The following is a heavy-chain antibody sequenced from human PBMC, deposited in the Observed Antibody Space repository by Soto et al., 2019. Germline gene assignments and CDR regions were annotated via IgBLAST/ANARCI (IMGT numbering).Heavy chain of an antibody. J-gene: IGHJ4*02. CDR2: IKLDGSEE. Sequence: EVQLVESGGGLVQPGGSLRLSCAASGFTFSDYWMSWVRQAPGKGLEWVVNIKLDGSEEYYVDSVKGRFTISRDNAKNSLSLQMNSLRVEDTAVYYCARLPRGQWRSHLACWGQGTLVTVSS. CDR3: ARLPRGQWRSHLAC. V-gene: IGHV3-7*01. D-gene: IGHD6-19*01. CDR1: GFTFSDYW.